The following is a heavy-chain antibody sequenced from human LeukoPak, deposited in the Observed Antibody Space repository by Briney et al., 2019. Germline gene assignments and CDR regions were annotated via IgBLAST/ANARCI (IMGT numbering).Heavy chain of an antibody. CDR1: GYTLTELS. CDR2: FDPEDGET. V-gene: IGHV1-24*01. J-gene: IGHJ3*02. Sequence: ASVKVSCKVSGYTLTELSMHWVRQAPGKGLEWMGGFDPEDGETIYAQKYQGRVTMTEDTSTDTAYMELSSLRSEDTAVYYCATPGEATEDAFDIWRQGTMVTVSS. CDR3: ATPGEATEDAFDI. D-gene: IGHD3-16*01.